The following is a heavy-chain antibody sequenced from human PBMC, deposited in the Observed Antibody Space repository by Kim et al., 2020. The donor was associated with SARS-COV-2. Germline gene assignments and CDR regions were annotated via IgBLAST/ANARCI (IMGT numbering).Heavy chain of an antibody. CDR3: ARDLGAKTSFDY. CDR2: INHSGST. J-gene: IGHJ4*02. CDR1: GGSFSGYY. Sequence: SETLSLTCAFYGGSFSGYYWSWIRQPPGKGLEWIGEINHSGSTNYNPSLKSRVTISVDTSKNQFSLKLSSVTAADTAVYYCARDLGAKTSFDYWGQGTLVTVSS. V-gene: IGHV4-34*01. D-gene: IGHD3-16*01.